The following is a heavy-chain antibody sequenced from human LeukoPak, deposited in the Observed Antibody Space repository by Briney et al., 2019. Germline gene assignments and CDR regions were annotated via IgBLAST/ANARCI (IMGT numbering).Heavy chain of an antibody. D-gene: IGHD4-17*01. CDR1: GGSISSGSYY. Sequence: SETLSLTCTVSGGSISSGSYYWSWIRQPAGKGLEWIGRIYTSGSTNYNPSLKSRVTISVDTSKNQFSLKLSSVTAADTAVYYCARDDTVTTDYWGQGTLVTGSS. V-gene: IGHV4-61*02. J-gene: IGHJ4*02. CDR3: ARDDTVTTDY. CDR2: IYTSGST.